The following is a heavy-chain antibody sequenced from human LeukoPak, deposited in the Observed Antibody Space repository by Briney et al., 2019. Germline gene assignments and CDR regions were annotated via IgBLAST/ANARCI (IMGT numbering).Heavy chain of an antibody. CDR2: IYKSGST. J-gene: IGHJ3*02. Sequence: SETLSLTCTVSGGSISSSSYYWSWIRQPPGKGLEWIGYIYKSGSTNYNPSLKSRLTISVDMSKNQFSLKLSSVTAADTAVYFCARATGPLDGFDIWGQGTMVTVSS. D-gene: IGHD4-17*01. CDR1: GGSISSSSYY. CDR3: ARATGPLDGFDI. V-gene: IGHV4-61*01.